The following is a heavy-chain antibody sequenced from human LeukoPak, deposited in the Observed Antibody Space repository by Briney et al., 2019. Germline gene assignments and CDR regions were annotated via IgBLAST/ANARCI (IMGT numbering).Heavy chain of an antibody. V-gene: IGHV4-59*08. CDR3: ASHRYSGYDSSGWFTYYYYGMDV. CDR1: GGSISSYY. D-gene: IGHD5-12*01. CDR2: IYYSGST. J-gene: IGHJ6*02. Sequence: SETLSLTCTVSGGSISSYYWSWIRQPPGKGLEWIGYIYYSGSTNYNPSLKSRVTISVDTSKNQFSLKLSSVTAADTAVYYCASHRYSGYDSSGWFTYYYYGMDVWGQGTTVTVSS.